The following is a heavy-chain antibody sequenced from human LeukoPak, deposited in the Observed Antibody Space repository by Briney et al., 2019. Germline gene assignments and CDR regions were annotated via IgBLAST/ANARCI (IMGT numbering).Heavy chain of an antibody. CDR3: ARGGWSLDY. CDR1: GTSLSSYC. J-gene: IGHJ4*02. Sequence: SETLSLTCAVSGTSLSSYCWSWIRQPPEKGLEWVGYIYYSGSTNYNPSLKSRVTISVDTSKNQFSLKLSSLTAADTAVYYCARGGWSLDYWGQGTLVTVSS. CDR2: IYYSGST. D-gene: IGHD2-15*01. V-gene: IGHV4-59*01.